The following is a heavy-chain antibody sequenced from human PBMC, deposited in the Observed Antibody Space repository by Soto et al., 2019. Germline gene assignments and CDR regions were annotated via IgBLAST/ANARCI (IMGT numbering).Heavy chain of an antibody. V-gene: IGHV3-9*01. CDR2: ISWNSGSI. CDR1: GFTFDDYA. J-gene: IGHJ4*02. D-gene: IGHD3-3*01. CDR3: AKAPPDYGFWSGFDY. Sequence: EVQLVESGGGLVQPGRSLRLSCAASGFTFDDYAMHWVRQAPGKGLEWVSGISWNSGSIGYADSVKGRFTISRDNAKNPLYLQMNSLRAEDTALYYCAKAPPDYGFWSGFDYWGQGTLVTVSS.